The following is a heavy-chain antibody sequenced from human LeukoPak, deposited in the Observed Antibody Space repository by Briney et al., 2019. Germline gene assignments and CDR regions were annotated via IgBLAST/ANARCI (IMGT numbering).Heavy chain of an antibody. Sequence: SETLSLTCTVSGGSISSYYWSWIRQPPGKGLEWIGYIYYSGSTNYNPSLKSRVTISVDTSKNQFSLKLSSVTAADTAVYYCARASYGGYFDYWGQGTLVTVSS. CDR1: GGSISSYY. V-gene: IGHV4-59*01. CDR2: IYYSGST. CDR3: ARASYGGYFDY. J-gene: IGHJ4*02. D-gene: IGHD4-23*01.